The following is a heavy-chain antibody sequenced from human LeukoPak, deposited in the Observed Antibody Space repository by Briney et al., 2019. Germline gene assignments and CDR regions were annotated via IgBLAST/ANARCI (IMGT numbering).Heavy chain of an antibody. Sequence: PGGSLRLSCAASGFTFSSYGMHWVRQAPGKGLEWVAFIRYDGSNKYYADSVKGRFTVSRDNSKNTLYLQMNSLRAEDTAVYYCAKDDTHRVRGFRGNYFDYWGQGTLVTVSS. J-gene: IGHJ4*02. CDR2: IRYDGSNK. CDR1: GFTFSSYG. D-gene: IGHD3-10*01. V-gene: IGHV3-30*02. CDR3: AKDDTHRVRGFRGNYFDY.